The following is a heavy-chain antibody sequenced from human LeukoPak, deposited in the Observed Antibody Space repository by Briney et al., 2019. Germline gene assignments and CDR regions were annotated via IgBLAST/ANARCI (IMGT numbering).Heavy chain of an antibody. D-gene: IGHD3/OR15-3a*01. V-gene: IGHV4-61*01. J-gene: IGHJ6*04. Sequence: SETLSLTCTVSRGSVSSGSYYWSWIRQPPGKGLEWIGYIYYSGSTNYNPSLKSRVTISVDTSKNQFSLKLSSVTAADTAVYYCAREGLSYYGMDVWGKGTTVTVSS. CDR1: RGSVSSGSYY. CDR3: AREGLSYYGMDV. CDR2: IYYSGST.